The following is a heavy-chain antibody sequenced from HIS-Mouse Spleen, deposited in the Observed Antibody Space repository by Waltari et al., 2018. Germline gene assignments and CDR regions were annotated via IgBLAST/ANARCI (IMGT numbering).Heavy chain of an antibody. Sequence: QLQLQESGPGLVKPSETLSLTCTVSGGSISRSSYYWGWIRQPPGKGLAWIGRIDYGGTPYYNPSLKCRVTISVDPSKNQFSLKLSSVTAADTAVYYCARVNRAAGFDYWGQGTLVTVSS. CDR2: IDYGGTP. J-gene: IGHJ4*02. CDR1: GGSISRSSYY. CDR3: ARVNRAAGFDY. D-gene: IGHD6-13*01. V-gene: IGHV4-39*07.